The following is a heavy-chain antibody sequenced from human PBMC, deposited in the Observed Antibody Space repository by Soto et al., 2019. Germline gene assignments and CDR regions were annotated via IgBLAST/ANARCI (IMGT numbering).Heavy chain of an antibody. J-gene: IGHJ4*01. D-gene: IGHD2-8*02. V-gene: IGHV3-48*02. CDR3: ARLPKGSVVNG. CDR2: ISSSSENI. CDR1: GFSFRDHS. Sequence: VQLVESGGGVVSPGGSLRLSCVGSGFSFRDHSMNWVRQPPGKGLQWISYISSSSENIYYADSVKGRFTVSRDNAKNTLFLQMNRLRDDDSAIYYCARLPKGSVVNGWGQGSLVTVSS.